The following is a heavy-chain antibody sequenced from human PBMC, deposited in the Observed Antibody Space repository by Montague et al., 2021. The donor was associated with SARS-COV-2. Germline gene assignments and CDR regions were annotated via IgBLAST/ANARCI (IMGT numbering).Heavy chain of an antibody. CDR3: AGDVGWYSSSWSDY. CDR2: TYYNGSP. Sequence: TLSLTCTVSGASITSCGYSWSYIPPLPRKLPEWIGTTYYNGSPYYNPSPTSRVTISVDTSKNQFSLKLSSVTAADTAVYYCAGDVGWYSSSWSDYWGQGTLVTVAS. J-gene: IGHJ4*02. CDR1: GASITSCGYS. D-gene: IGHD6-13*01. V-gene: IGHV4-31*03.